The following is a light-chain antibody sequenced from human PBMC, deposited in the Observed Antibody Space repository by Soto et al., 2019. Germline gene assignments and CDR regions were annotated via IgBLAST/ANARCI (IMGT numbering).Light chain of an antibody. CDR2: GAS. Sequence: EIVMTQSPATLSVSPGERATLSCRASQSVSSNLAWYQQKPGQAPRLLIYGASSRATGIQARFSGSGSGTDFTLTISSLEPEDFAVYYCKQYGSSPITFGQGTRLEIK. CDR3: KQYGSSPIT. CDR1: QSVSSN. J-gene: IGKJ5*01. V-gene: IGKV3-20*01.